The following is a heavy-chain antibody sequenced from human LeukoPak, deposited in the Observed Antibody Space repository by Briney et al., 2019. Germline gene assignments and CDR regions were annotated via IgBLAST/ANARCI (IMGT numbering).Heavy chain of an antibody. J-gene: IGHJ4*02. CDR2: INTSGST. CDR3: ARSRGTALITRFDY. D-gene: IGHD5-18*01. Sequence: PSETLSLTCTVSGGSISNCYWSWIRQPAGKGLEWIGRINTSGSTNYNPSLESRVFMSVDTSKSQFSLKLNSVTAADTAVYFCARSRGTALITRFDYWGQGTLVTVSS. CDR1: GGSISNCY. V-gene: IGHV4-4*07.